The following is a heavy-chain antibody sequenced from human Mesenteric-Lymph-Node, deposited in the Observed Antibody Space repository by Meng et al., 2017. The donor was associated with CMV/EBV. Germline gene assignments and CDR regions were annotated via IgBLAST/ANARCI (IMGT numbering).Heavy chain of an antibody. V-gene: IGHV3-23*01. CDR3: AKAPYYDVLTGYYPGDAFDI. J-gene: IGHJ3*02. CDR1: SSYA. D-gene: IGHD3-9*01. CDR2: ISNNGGIT. Sequence: SSYAMSWVRQAPGKGLEWVSSISNNGGITYYADSVKGRFTISRDYSKNTLYLEMNTLRVEDTAVYYCAKAPYYDVLTGYYPGDAFDIWGHGTMVTVSS.